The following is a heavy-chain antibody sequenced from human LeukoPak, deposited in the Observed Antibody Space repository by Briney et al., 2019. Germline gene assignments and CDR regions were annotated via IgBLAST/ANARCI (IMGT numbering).Heavy chain of an antibody. CDR2: IYYSGST. CDR1: GGSISGYY. D-gene: IGHD4-23*01. CDR3: ARSVVTLYWYFDL. J-gene: IGHJ2*01. Sequence: SETLSLTCTVSGGSISGYYYNWIRQPPGKGREWSGYIYYSGSTNYNPSLKSRVTISLDTSKNQFSLKLSSVTTADTAVYYCARSVVTLYWYFDLWGRGTLVTVSS. V-gene: IGHV4-59*13.